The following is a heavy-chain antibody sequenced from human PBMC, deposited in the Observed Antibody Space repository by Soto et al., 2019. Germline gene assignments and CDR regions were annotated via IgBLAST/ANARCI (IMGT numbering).Heavy chain of an antibody. V-gene: IGHV3-21*01. CDR2: ISSSSSYI. J-gene: IGHJ6*03. CDR3: AREVTMVRGVINYMDV. Sequence: GGSLRLSCAASGFTFSSYSMNWVRQAPGKGLEWVSSISSSSSYIYYADSVKGRFTISRDNAKNSLYLQMNSLRAEDTAVYYCAREVTMVRGVINYMDVWGKGTTVTVSS. CDR1: GFTFSSYS. D-gene: IGHD3-10*01.